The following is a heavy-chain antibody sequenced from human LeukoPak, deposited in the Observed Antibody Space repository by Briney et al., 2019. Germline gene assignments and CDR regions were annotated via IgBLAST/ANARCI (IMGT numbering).Heavy chain of an antibody. V-gene: IGHV3-30*18. Sequence: GSLRLSCAASGFTFSSYGMHWVRQAPGKGLEWVAVISYDGSNKYYADSVKGRFTISRDNSKNTLYLQMNSLRAEDTAVYYCAKDRRCSGGSCYSDYWGQGTLVTVSS. J-gene: IGHJ4*02. CDR2: ISYDGSNK. CDR1: GFTFSSYG. CDR3: AKDRRCSGGSCYSDY. D-gene: IGHD2-15*01.